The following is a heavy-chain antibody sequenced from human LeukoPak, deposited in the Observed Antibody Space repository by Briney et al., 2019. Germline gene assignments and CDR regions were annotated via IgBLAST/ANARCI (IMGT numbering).Heavy chain of an antibody. CDR2: MYYSGST. V-gene: IGHV4-30-4*07. J-gene: IGHJ6*03. D-gene: IGHD5-18*01. Sequence: SETLSLTCAVSGVSISSGGYAWGWIRQPPGKGLEWIGYMYYSGSTYDNPSVKSRFTISVDTSKNQFSLKLSSVAAADTAVYYCARTTEGGYTYGYFYYYYMDVWGKGTTVTISS. CDR3: ARTTEGGYTYGYFYYYYMDV. CDR1: GVSISSGGYA.